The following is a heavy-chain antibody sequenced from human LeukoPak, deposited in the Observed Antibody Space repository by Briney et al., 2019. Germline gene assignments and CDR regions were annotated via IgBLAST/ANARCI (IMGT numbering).Heavy chain of an antibody. CDR3: AKVRGPGAFDI. CDR1: GGSISSYY. Sequence: SETLSLTCTVSGGSISSYYWSWIRQPPGKGLECIGYIYYSGSTNYNPSLKSRVTISVDTSKNQFSLKLSSVTAADTAVYYCAKVRGPGAFDIWGQGTMVTVSS. J-gene: IGHJ3*02. CDR2: IYYSGST. V-gene: IGHV4-59*01. D-gene: IGHD3-10*01.